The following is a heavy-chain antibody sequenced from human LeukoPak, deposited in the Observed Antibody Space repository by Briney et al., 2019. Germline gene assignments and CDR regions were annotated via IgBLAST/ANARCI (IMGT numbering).Heavy chain of an antibody. CDR3: ARSGQGFDP. CDR1: AFTVSSNY. Sequence: PGGSLRLSCAASAFTVSSNYMSWVRQAPGKGLEWVSGIYSGGSTYYADSVKGRFTISRHNSKNTRYLQMHRLRAEDTPVYYCARSGQGFDPWGQGTLVTVSS. J-gene: IGHJ5*02. D-gene: IGHD3-10*01. CDR2: IYSGGST. V-gene: IGHV3-53*04.